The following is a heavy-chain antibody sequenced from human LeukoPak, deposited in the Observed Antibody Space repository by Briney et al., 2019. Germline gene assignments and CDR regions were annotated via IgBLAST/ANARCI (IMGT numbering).Heavy chain of an antibody. CDR3: ARAGYYFDY. CDR2: ISASGSTI. D-gene: IGHD3-9*01. J-gene: IGHJ4*02. V-gene: IGHV3-48*03. Sequence: GGSLRLSCAASGFTFSSYEMDWVRQAPGKGLEWVSYISASGSTIYYADSVKGRFTISRDNARNSLYLQMNSLRAEDTAVYYCARAGYYFDYWGQGTLVTVSS. CDR1: GFTFSSYE.